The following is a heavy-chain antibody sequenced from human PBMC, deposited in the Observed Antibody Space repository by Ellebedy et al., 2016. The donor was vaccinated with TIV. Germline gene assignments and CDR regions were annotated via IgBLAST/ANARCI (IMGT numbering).Heavy chain of an antibody. CDR2: ISSSSTTI. V-gene: IGHV3-48*01. Sequence: PGGSLRLSCAASGFTFSNAWMNWVRQAPGKGLEWVSYISSSSTTIYYADSVKGRFTISRDNAKNSLYLQMNSLRAEDTAVYYCARGSTGDRIGYWGQGTLVTVSS. D-gene: IGHD7-27*01. CDR3: ARGSTGDRIGY. CDR1: GFTFSNAW. J-gene: IGHJ4*02.